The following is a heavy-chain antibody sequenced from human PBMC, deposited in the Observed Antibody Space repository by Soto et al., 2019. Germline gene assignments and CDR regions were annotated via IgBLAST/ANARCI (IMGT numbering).Heavy chain of an antibody. CDR3: ARGSDSKKVGY. Sequence: QVQLQESGLGLVRPSETLSLTCTVSSGALSLFHWCWLRQSPETGLEWIGTVCYIGHTDFNPSLESRLSISIDTSKTQCSLKLTSVTAADTAIYYSARGSDSKKVGYWGQGTLVTVSS. CDR2: VCYIGHT. V-gene: IGHV4-59*01. D-gene: IGHD2-21*01. J-gene: IGHJ4*02. CDR1: SGALSLFH.